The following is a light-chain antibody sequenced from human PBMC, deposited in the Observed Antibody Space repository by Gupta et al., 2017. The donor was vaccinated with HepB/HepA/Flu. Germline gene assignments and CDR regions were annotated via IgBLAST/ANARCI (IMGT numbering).Light chain of an antibody. CDR3: SSYTSSSTL. CDR2: DVS. Sequence: QSALTQPASVPGSPGQSITISCTGTSSDVGGYTYVSWYQQHPGKAPKLMIYDVSNRPSGVSNRFSGSKSGNTASLTISGLQAEDEADYYCSSYTSSSTLFGGGTKLTVL. CDR1: SSDVGGYTY. V-gene: IGLV2-14*03. J-gene: IGLJ3*02.